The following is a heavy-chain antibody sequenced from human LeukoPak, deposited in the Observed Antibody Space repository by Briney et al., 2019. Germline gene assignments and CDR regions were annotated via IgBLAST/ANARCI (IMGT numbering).Heavy chain of an antibody. CDR1: GGSISSYY. J-gene: IGHJ1*01. CDR2: IYYSGST. CDR3: ASHYVWGSYRLAEYFQH. D-gene: IGHD3-16*02. Sequence: SETLSLTCTVSGGSISSYYWSWIRQPPGKGLEWIGYIYYSGSTNYNPSLKSRVTISVDTSKNQFSLKLSSVTAADTAVYYCASHYVWGSYRLAEYFQHWGQGTLVTVPS. V-gene: IGHV4-59*01.